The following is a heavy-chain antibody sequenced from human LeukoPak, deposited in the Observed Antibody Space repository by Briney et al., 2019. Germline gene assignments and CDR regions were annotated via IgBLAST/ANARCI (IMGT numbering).Heavy chain of an antibody. CDR2: IYTSGST. CDR3: ARDPRGRCSSTSCYTGYWFDP. Sequence: SETLSLTCTVSGGSISRYYWSWIRQPAGKGLEWIGRIYTSGSTNYNPSLKSRVTMSVDTSKNQFSLKLSSVTAADTAVYYCARDPRGRCSSTSCYTGYWFDPWGQGTLVTVSS. CDR1: GGSISRYY. V-gene: IGHV4-4*07. D-gene: IGHD2-2*02. J-gene: IGHJ5*02.